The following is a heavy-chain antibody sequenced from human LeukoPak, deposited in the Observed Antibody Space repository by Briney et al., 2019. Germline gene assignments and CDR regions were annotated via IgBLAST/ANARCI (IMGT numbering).Heavy chain of an antibody. V-gene: IGHV3-7*01. Sequence: GGSLRLSCEGTGFSFGIYWMSWVRQAPGKGLEWVANINEDGSEKYYVDSVKGRFTITRDNGKNALYLQMKSLRAEDTAVYYCARNEDYSDSTGYYSTFYLDSWGQGTLVTVSS. D-gene: IGHD3-22*01. CDR1: GFSFGIYW. J-gene: IGHJ4*02. CDR2: INEDGSEK. CDR3: ARNEDYSDSTGYYSTFYLDS.